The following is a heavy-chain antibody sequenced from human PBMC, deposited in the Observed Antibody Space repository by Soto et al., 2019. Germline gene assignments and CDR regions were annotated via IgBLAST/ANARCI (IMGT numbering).Heavy chain of an antibody. D-gene: IGHD6-6*01. V-gene: IGHV4-34*01. Sequence: SETLSLTCAVYGGSFSGYYWSWIRQPPGKGLEWIGEINHSGSTNYNPSLKSRVTISVDTSKNQFSLKLSSVTAADTAVYYCARRGFYSSSSPIMDWFDPWGQGTLVTVSS. CDR1: GGSFSGYY. J-gene: IGHJ5*02. CDR2: INHSGST. CDR3: ARRGFYSSSSPIMDWFDP.